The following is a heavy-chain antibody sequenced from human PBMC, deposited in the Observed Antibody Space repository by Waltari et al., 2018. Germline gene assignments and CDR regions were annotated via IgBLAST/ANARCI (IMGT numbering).Heavy chain of an antibody. V-gene: IGHV3-30*04. D-gene: IGHD6-19*01. CDR3: SRGGQWLVLYSFDY. Sequence: QVQLVEAGGGVVQPGRSLTLTCEGSGFTFSNYAINWVRQAPGKGLEWVAIISYDAQYKYYADSMKGRTSISRDNHKNTAYLEMNSLRPEDTAVYYCSRGGQWLVLYSFDYWGQGTLVTVSS. CDR1: GFTFSNYA. J-gene: IGHJ4*02. CDR2: ISYDAQYK.